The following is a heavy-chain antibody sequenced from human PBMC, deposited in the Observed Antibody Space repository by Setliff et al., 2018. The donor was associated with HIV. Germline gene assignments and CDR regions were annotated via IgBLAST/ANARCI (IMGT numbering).Heavy chain of an antibody. CDR2: ITTNSSYI. Sequence: GGSLRLSCVASGFTLSTYSMNWVRQAPGKGLEWVSSITTNSSYIFDADSVKGRFTISRDNAQNSLYLQMNNLRVEDTAVYYCARDGTRLLAAMDVWGKGTTVTVSS. J-gene: IGHJ6*03. CDR1: GFTLSTYS. V-gene: IGHV3-21*01. CDR3: ARDGTRLLAAMDV.